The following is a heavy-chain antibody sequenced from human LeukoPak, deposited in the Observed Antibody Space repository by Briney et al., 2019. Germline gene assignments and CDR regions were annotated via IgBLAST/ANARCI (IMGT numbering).Heavy chain of an antibody. D-gene: IGHD3-10*01. CDR2: ISGSGGST. CDR1: GFTFSSYA. V-gene: IGHV3-23*01. CDR3: AKEFLVLLWFGELDY. J-gene: IGHJ4*02. Sequence: GGSLRLSCAASGFTFSSYAMSWVRQAPGKGLEWVSAISGSGGSTYYADSVKGRSTISRDNSKNTLYLQMNSLRAEDTAVYYCAKEFLVLLWFGELDYWGQGTLVTVSS.